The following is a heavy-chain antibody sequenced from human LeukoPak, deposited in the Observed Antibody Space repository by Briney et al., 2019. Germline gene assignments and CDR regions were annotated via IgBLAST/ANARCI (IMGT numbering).Heavy chain of an antibody. CDR1: GFTFSSYW. J-gene: IGHJ4*02. CDR3: ARHLSGVTGYTYGRGIDY. Sequence: GGSLRLSCAASGFTFSSYWMSWVRQAPGKGLEWVANIKKDGSDKYSVDSVKGRFTISRDNAKTSPYLQMNSLRAEDTAVYYCARHLSGVTGYTYGRGIDYWGQGTLVTVSS. V-gene: IGHV3-7*01. D-gene: IGHD5-18*01. CDR2: IKKDGSDK.